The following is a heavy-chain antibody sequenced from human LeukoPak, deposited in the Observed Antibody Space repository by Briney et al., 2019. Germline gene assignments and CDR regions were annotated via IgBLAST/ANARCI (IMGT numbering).Heavy chain of an antibody. CDR1: GASISSYY. CDR3: ARGGYYYMDV. CDR2: IYYSGST. D-gene: IGHD6-13*01. V-gene: IGHV4-59*01. J-gene: IGHJ6*03. Sequence: PSETLSLTCTVSGASISSYYWSWIRQPPGKGLEWIGYIYYSGSTNYNPSLKSRVTISVDTSKNQFSLKLSSVTAADTAVYYCARGGYYYMDVWGKGTTVTVSS.